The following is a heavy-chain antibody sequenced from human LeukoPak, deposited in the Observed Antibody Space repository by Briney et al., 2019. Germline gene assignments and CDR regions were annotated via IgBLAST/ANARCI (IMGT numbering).Heavy chain of an antibody. D-gene: IGHD4-11*01. CDR3: ARGGYSNFFD. V-gene: IGHV1-46*01. CDR2: VNPSGGST. J-gene: IGHJ4*02. Sequence: GASVKVSCKASGYTFTRYYMHWVRQAPGQGLEWMGVVNPSGGSTTYAQKFQGRVTMTSDTSTSTAYMELSSLRSEDTAVYYCARGGYSNFFDWGQGTLVTVSS. CDR1: GYTFTRYY.